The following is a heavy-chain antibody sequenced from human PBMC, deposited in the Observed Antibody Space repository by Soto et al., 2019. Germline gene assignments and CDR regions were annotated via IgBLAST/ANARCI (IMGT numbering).Heavy chain of an antibody. Sequence: PSETLSLTCTVSGGSISSYYWSWIRQPPGKGLEWIGYIYYSGSTNYNPSLKSRVTISVDTSKNQFSLKLSSVTAADTAVYYCARLGGGSPEAFDIWGQGTMVPVSS. CDR2: IYYSGST. V-gene: IGHV4-59*08. D-gene: IGHD1-26*01. J-gene: IGHJ3*02. CDR1: GGSISSYY. CDR3: ARLGGGSPEAFDI.